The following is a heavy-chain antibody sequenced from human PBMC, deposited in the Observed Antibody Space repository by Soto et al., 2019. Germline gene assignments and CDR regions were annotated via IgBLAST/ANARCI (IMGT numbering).Heavy chain of an antibody. CDR1: GYSFTSYW. D-gene: IGHD2-2*01. V-gene: IGHV5-51*01. CDR3: ARGGYCSSTSCYALYYYYYGMDV. Sequence: GESRKISCKGSGYSFTSYWIGWMRQMPGKGLEWMGIIYPGDSDTRYSPSFQGQVTISADKSISTAYLQWSSLKASDTAMYYCARGGYCSSTSCYALYYYYYGMDVWGQGTTVTVSS. J-gene: IGHJ6*02. CDR2: IYPGDSDT.